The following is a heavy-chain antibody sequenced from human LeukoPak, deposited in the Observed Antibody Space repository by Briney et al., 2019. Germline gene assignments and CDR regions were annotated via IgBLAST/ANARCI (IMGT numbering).Heavy chain of an antibody. CDR3: TRAPYYDILTGYYRKTYYFDY. D-gene: IGHD3-9*01. V-gene: IGHV3-49*04. J-gene: IGHJ4*02. CDR1: GFTFGDYA. Sequence: PGGSLRLSCTASGFTFGDYAMSWVRQAPGKGPEWVGFIRSKAYGGTTEYAASVKGRFTISRDDSKSIAYLQMNSLKTEDTAVYYCTRAPYYDILTGYYRKTYYFDYWGQGTLVTVSS. CDR2: IRSKAYGGTT.